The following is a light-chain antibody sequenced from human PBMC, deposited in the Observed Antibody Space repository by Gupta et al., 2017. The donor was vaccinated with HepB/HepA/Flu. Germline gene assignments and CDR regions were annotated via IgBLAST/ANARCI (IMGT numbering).Light chain of an antibody. CDR1: SSDIGAYNF. V-gene: IGLV2-14*03. CDR2: DIS. Sequence: QSALTQPASVSGSPGQSLTISCTGTSSDIGAYNFISWYQHHPAKAPKLIIYDISIRPSGVSYRFSGSKSGNTGYLTISGLQAEDEADYYCGSYTSSSTWVLGGGTKLTVL. CDR3: GSYTSSSTWV. J-gene: IGLJ3*02.